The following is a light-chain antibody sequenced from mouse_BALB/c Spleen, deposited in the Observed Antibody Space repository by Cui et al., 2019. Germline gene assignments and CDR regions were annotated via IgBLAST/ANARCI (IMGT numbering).Light chain of an antibody. CDR3: QQYSSYRT. V-gene: IGKV6-23*01. J-gene: IGKJ1*01. CDR2: WAS. CDR1: QDVGTA. Sequence: DIVMTQSHKFMSTSVGDRVSITCKASQDVGTAVAWYQQKPGQSPKLLIYWASTRHTGVPDRFTGSGSGTDFTLTISNVRSEDLADYFCQQYSSYRTFGGGTKLEIK.